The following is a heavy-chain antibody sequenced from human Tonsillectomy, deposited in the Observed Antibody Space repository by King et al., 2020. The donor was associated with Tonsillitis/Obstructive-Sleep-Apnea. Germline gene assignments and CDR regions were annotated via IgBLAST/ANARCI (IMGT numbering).Heavy chain of an antibody. CDR2: IYYSGST. CDR3: ARTYYYGSGLLYYFDY. Sequence: VQLQESGPGLVKPSQTLSLTCTVSGGSISSGGYYWSWIRQHPGKGLEWIGYIYYSGSTYYNPSLKSRVTLSVDTSKNQLSLKLRSVTAADTAVYYCARTYYYGSGLLYYFDYWGQGTLVTVSS. CDR1: GGSISSGGYY. V-gene: IGHV4-31*03. J-gene: IGHJ4*02. D-gene: IGHD3-10*01.